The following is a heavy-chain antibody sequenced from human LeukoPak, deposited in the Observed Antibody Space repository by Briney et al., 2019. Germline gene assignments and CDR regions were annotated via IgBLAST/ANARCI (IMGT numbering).Heavy chain of an antibody. CDR3: ARMMATIHSVVDY. D-gene: IGHD5-24*01. J-gene: IGHJ4*02. V-gene: IGHV1-2*02. Sequence: ASVKVSCKASGYTFTAYYIHWVRQAPGQGLEWMGWINPNSGGTHYVQKFQGRVTMTRDTSIRTAYMELNRLTSDDTAVYYCARMMATIHSVVDYWGQRTLGSV. CDR1: GYTFTAYY. CDR2: INPNSGGT.